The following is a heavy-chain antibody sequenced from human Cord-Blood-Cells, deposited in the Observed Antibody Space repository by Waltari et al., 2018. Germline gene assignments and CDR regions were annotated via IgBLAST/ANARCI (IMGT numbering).Heavy chain of an antibody. J-gene: IGHJ4*02. Sequence: QVQLVQSGAEVKKPGASVKVSCKASGYTFTGYYMHWVRQAPGQGLEWMGWINPNSGGTNYAQKLQGRVTMTRDTSISTAYMELSRLRSDDTAVYYCARVRNRYSSSWYDYWGQGTLVTVSS. CDR1: GYTFTGYY. CDR2: INPNSGGT. CDR3: ARVRNRYSSSWYDY. V-gene: IGHV1-2*02. D-gene: IGHD6-13*01.